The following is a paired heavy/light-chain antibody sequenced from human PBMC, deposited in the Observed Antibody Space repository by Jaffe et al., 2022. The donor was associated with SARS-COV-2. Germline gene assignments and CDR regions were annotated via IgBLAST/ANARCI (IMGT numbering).Light chain of an antibody. Sequence: SYELAQPLSVSVALGQTARIPCGGNNVGSKSVHWYQQKPGQAPVLVIYRDTNRPSGIPERFSGSNSGNTATLTISRAQAGDEADYYCQVWDSITVFGGGTKLTVL. J-gene: IGLJ3*02. V-gene: IGLV3-9*01. CDR3: QVWDSITV. CDR1: NVGSKS. CDR2: RDT.
Heavy chain of an antibody. D-gene: IGHD1-26*01. CDR2: IYYTGGT. CDR1: GDSVSSGSYY. Sequence: QVQLQESGPGLVKPSETLSLTCTVSGDSVSSGSYYWSWIRQPPGKGLEWIGYIYYTGGTNYNPSLKSRVTISVDTSKNQFSLKLSSVTAADTAVYYCARVIRELSAYHYYYYMDVWDKGTTVTVSS. CDR3: ARVIRELSAYHYYYYMDV. V-gene: IGHV4-61*01. J-gene: IGHJ6*03.